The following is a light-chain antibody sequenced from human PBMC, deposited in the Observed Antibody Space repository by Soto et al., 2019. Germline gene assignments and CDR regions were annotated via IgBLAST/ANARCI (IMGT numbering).Light chain of an antibody. CDR2: EVS. J-gene: IGLJ2*01. Sequence: QSALTQPPSASGSPGQSVTISCTGTSSDVGGYNYVSWYQQHPGKAPKLIIYEVSQRPSGVPDRFSGSKSGNTASLTVSGLQAEDEADYYCMSFADSTHVVIGGGTKLTVL. CDR1: SSDVGGYNY. CDR3: MSFADSTHVV. V-gene: IGLV2-8*01.